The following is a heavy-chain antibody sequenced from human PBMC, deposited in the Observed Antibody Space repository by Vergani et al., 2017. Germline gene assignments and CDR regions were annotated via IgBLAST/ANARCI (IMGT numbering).Heavy chain of an antibody. D-gene: IGHD1-7*01. V-gene: IGHV3-64*01. CDR2: ITSNGGAT. CDR1: GFTFRTYD. J-gene: IGHJ4*02. Sequence: EVQLVESGGGLVQPGRSLRLSCAASGFTFRTYDMHWVRQAPGEAPEYVSAITSNGGATYYANSVKGRFTISRDNSKNMLYLQMGSLRTDDTAVYSCARALVSGNYDYWGQGTLVTVSS. CDR3: ARALVSGNYDY.